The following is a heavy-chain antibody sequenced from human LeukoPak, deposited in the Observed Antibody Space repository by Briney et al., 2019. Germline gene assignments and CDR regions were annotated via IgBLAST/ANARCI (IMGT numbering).Heavy chain of an antibody. D-gene: IGHD2-2*01. CDR3: ARQTVAGPAAIPSWFDP. V-gene: IGHV1-69*05. Sequence: GASVKVSCKAPGGTFSSYAISWVRQAPGQGLEWMGGIIPIFGTANYAQKFQGRVTITTDESTSTAYMELSSLRSEDTAVYYCARQTVAGPAAIPSWFDPWGQGTLVTVSS. CDR1: GGTFSSYA. CDR2: IIPIFGTA. J-gene: IGHJ5*02.